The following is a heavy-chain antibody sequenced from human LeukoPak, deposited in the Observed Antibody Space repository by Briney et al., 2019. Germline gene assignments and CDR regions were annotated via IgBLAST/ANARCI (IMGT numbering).Heavy chain of an antibody. Sequence: ASLKVSCTASGYTFTSYYIHWVRQTPGQGLERMGIIDPSGGRTNYAQKYQGRVTVTRDTTISTAYMEQSRPRSDDTAVYCCARDERYCSSASCSAELDYWGQGTLVTVSS. V-gene: IGHV1-46*01. D-gene: IGHD2-2*01. J-gene: IGHJ4*02. CDR2: IDPSGGRT. CDR1: GYTFTSYY. CDR3: ARDERYCSSASCSAELDY.